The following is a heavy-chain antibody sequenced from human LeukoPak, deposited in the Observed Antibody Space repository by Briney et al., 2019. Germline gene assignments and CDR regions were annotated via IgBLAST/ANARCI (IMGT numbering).Heavy chain of an antibody. D-gene: IGHD2/OR15-2a*01. V-gene: IGHV3-7*04. CDR3: ARDLRTFYPRHFDS. Sequence: GGSLRLSCAASGFTFSSYWMTWVRQAPGKGLEWVANIKQDGSEKYYVDSVKGRFTISRDNAKNSLYLQLNSLRAEDTAVYFCARDLRTFYPRHFDSWGQGTLVTVSS. J-gene: IGHJ4*02. CDR1: GFTFSSYW. CDR2: IKQDGSEK.